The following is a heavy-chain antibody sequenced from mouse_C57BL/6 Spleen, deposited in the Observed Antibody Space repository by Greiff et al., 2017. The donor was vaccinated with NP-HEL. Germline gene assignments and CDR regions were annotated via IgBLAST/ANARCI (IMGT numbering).Heavy chain of an antibody. CDR1: GYTFTSYG. CDR2: IYPRSGNT. Sequence: QVHVKQSGAELARPGASVKLSCKASGYTFTSYGISWVKQRTGQGLEWIGEIYPRSGNTYYNEKFKGKATLTADKSSSTAYMELRSLTSEDSAVYFCASSSHYYAMDYWGQGTSVTVSS. J-gene: IGHJ4*01. V-gene: IGHV1-81*01. CDR3: ASSSHYYAMDY.